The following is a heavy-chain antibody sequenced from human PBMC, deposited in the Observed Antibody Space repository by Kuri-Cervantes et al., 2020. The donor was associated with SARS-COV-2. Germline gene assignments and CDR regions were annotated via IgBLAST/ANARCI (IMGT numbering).Heavy chain of an antibody. CDR1: GLTSSRYS. CDR2: MNGSGGST. V-gene: IGHV3-23*01. CDR3: AKGPRYSSSWGGYYFDY. J-gene: IGHJ4*02. D-gene: IGHD6-6*01. Sequence: GESLKISCAASGLTSSRYSMHWVRQAPGKGLEWVSNMNGSGGSTYYAASVKGRFTISRDNSKNTLYLQMNTLRAEDTAVYYCAKGPRYSSSWGGYYFDYWGQGTLVTVSS.